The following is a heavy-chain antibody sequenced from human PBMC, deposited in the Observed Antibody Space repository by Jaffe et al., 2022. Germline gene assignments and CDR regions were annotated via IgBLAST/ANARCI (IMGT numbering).Heavy chain of an antibody. CDR1: GDSVSSNSAA. CDR3: ARIPVFYGDYDEYDAFDI. J-gene: IGHJ3*02. Sequence: QVQLQQSGPGLVKPSQTLSLTCAISGDSVSSNSAAWNWIRQSPSRGLEWLGRTYYRSKWYNDYAVSVKSRITINPDTSKNQFSLQLNSVTPEDTAVYYCARIPVFYGDYDEYDAFDIWGQGTMVTVSS. CDR2: TYYRSKWYN. D-gene: IGHD4-17*01. V-gene: IGHV6-1*01.